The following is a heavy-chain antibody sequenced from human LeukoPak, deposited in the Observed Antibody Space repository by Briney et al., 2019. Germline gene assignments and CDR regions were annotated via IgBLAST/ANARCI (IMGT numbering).Heavy chain of an antibody. J-gene: IGHJ4*02. CDR3: ARGLGAEPTYYFDY. Sequence: SETLSLTCTVSGGSISSYYWSWIRQPAGKGLEWIGRIYTSGSTNYNPSLKSRVTMSVDTSKNQFSLKLSSVTAADTAVYYCARGLGAEPTYYFDYWGQGTLVTVSS. CDR2: IYTSGST. CDR1: GGSISSYY. D-gene: IGHD3-10*01. V-gene: IGHV4-4*07.